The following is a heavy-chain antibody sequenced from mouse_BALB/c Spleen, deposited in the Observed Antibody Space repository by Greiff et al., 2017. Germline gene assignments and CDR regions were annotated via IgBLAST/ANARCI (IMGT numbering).Heavy chain of an antibody. V-gene: IGHV14-3*02. CDR3: ARRKAMDY. J-gene: IGHJ4*01. CDR1: GFNIKDTY. CDR2: IDPANGNT. Sequence: EVKLQESGAELVKPGASVKLSCTASGFNIKDTYMHWVKQRPEQGLEWIGRIDPANGNTKYDPKFQGKATITADTSSNTAYLQLSSLTSEDTAVYYCARRKAMDYWGQGTSVTVSS.